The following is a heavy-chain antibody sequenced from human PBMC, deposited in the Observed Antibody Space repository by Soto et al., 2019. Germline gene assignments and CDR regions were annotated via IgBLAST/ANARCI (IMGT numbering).Heavy chain of an antibody. CDR1: GFTFSSYG. J-gene: IGHJ6*03. Sequence: QVQLVESGGGVVQPGRSLRLSCAASGFTFSSYGMHWVRQAPGKELEWVAVISYDGSNKYYADSVKGRFTISRDNSKNTLYLQMNSLRAEDTAVYYCAKGVTIFGVVIHYYYYYMDVWGKGTTVTVSS. CDR2: ISYDGSNK. D-gene: IGHD3-3*01. V-gene: IGHV3-30*18. CDR3: AKGVTIFGVVIHYYYYYMDV.